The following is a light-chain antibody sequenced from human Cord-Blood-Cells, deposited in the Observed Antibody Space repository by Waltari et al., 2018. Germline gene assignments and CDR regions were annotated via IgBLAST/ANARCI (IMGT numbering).Light chain of an antibody. CDR1: QSVSRY. CDR2: DAS. Sequence: IVLTQSPATLSLSPGERATLSCRASQSVSRYLAWYQQKPGQAPRLLIYDASNRATGIPARFSGSGSGTDFTLTISSLEPEDFAVYYCQQRSNWQITFGQGTRLEIK. V-gene: IGKV3-11*01. CDR3: QQRSNWQIT. J-gene: IGKJ5*01.